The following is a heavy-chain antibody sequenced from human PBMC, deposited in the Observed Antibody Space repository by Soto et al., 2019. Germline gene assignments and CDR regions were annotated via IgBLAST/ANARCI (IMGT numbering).Heavy chain of an antibody. J-gene: IGHJ5*02. Sequence: GGSLRLSCAASGFTFDDYAMHWVRQAPGKGLEWVSGISWNSGSIGYADSVKGRFTISRDNAKNSLYLQMNSPRAEDTALYYCAKAQGSGSYLNWFDPWGQGTLVTVPQ. CDR2: ISWNSGSI. V-gene: IGHV3-9*01. CDR3: AKAQGSGSYLNWFDP. CDR1: GFTFDDYA. D-gene: IGHD3-10*01.